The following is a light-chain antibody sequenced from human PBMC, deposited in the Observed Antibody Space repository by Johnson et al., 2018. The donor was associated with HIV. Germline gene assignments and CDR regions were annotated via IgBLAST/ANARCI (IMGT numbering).Light chain of an antibody. Sequence: QSVLTQPPSVSAAPGQTVTISCSGSSSNVGSSFVSWYQQLPGTAPKLLIYENNKRPSGIPDRFSGSKSGTSATLGITGLQTGDEADYYCGTWDSSLSAYVFGTGTKVTVL. CDR2: ENN. J-gene: IGLJ1*01. CDR1: SSNVGSSF. CDR3: GTWDSSLSAYV. V-gene: IGLV1-51*02.